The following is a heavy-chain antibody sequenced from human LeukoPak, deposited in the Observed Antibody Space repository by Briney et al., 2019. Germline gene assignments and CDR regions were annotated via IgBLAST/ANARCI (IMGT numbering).Heavy chain of an antibody. CDR2: ISYDGRNK. J-gene: IGHJ4*02. D-gene: IGHD3-3*01. Sequence: GRSLRLSRAASGFTFRSYGMHWVPPARGKGLEGVAVISYDGRNKYYADSVKGRFSICRDNAKNTVYLQMDSLRAEDTAVYFCARRYDGALGYWGLGTLVTVSS. CDR1: GFTFRSYG. CDR3: ARRYDGALGY. V-gene: IGHV3-30*03.